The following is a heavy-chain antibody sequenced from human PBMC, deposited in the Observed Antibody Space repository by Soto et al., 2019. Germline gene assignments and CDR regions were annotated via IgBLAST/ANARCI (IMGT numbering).Heavy chain of an antibody. CDR2: IDNDGIST. J-gene: IGHJ4*01. D-gene: IGHD2-21*01. V-gene: IGHV3-74*01. CDR3: VRDDCGLGIDY. CDR1: GFTFSSYW. Sequence: EMQLVESGGGLVQPGGSLRLSCAASGFTFSSYWMHWVRQTPDKGQVWVSHIDNDGISTTYADSVKGRFTISRDNAKNTLYLQMNSLTVDHTAVYYCVRDDCGLGIDYWGLGTLVTVSS.